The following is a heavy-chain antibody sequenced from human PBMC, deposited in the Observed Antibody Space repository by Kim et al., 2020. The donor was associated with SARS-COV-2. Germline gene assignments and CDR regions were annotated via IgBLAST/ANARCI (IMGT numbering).Heavy chain of an antibody. CDR2: INPSGGST. Sequence: ASVKVSCKASGYTFTSYYMHWVRQAPGQGLEWMGIINPSGGSTSYAQKFQGRVTMTRDTSTSTVYMELSSLRSEDTAVYYCARGGGGAGLIAVAGTGYYYYGMDVWGQGTTVTVSS. CDR1: GYTFTSYY. V-gene: IGHV1-46*01. J-gene: IGHJ6*02. D-gene: IGHD6-19*01. CDR3: ARGGGGAGLIAVAGTGYYYYGMDV.